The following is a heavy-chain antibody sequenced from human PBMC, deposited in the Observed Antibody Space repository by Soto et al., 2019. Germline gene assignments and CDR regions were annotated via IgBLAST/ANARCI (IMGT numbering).Heavy chain of an antibody. CDR2: IYHSGST. CDR1: GVSSSGNKW. D-gene: IGHD3-16*01. CDR3: ARARHPPLLGVVSAYYYDGMEV. J-gene: IGHJ6*02. Sequence: RTLSLTWAVSGVSSSGNKWWWWGHQPPGKVLGGVGEIYHSGSTNYNPSLKGRVTISVDKSKNQFSLKLSSVTAADTAVYYCARARHPPLLGVVSAYYYDGMEVWGQGTTVTASS. V-gene: IGHV4-4*02.